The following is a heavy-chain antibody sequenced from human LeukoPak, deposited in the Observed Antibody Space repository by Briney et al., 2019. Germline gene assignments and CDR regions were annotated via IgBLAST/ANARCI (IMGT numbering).Heavy chain of an antibody. J-gene: IGHJ4*02. D-gene: IGHD2-21*02. Sequence: HPGGSLRLSCGASGFIFNSYEMNWVRQAPGKGLEWVAFISFSGNSIYYADFVKGRFTISRDNAKNSLYLQMSSLRAEDTAVYYCAGDPTENGDLDYLDSWGQGTLVIVSS. V-gene: IGHV3-48*03. CDR3: AGDPTENGDLDYLDS. CDR1: GFIFNSYE. CDR2: ISFSGNSI.